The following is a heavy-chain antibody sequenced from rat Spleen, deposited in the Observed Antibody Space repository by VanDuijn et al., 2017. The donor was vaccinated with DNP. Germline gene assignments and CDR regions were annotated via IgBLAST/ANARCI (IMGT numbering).Heavy chain of an antibody. CDR3: VRWVRALDY. CDR2: INYSGST. V-gene: IGHV3-1*01. D-gene: IGHD4-1*01. CDR1: GYSITSSY. Sequence: EVQLQESGPGLVKPSQSLSLICSVTGYSITSSYRWNWIRKFPGNKMEWIGHINYSGSTNYHPSLRSRISITRDTSKNQFFLQLNSATTEDTGTYYCVRWVRALDYWGQGVMVTVSS. J-gene: IGHJ2*01.